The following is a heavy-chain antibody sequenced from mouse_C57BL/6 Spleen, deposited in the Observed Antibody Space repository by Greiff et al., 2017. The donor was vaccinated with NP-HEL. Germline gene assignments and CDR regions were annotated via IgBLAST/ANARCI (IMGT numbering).Heavy chain of an antibody. CDR2: IRNKANGYTT. CDR3: ARPYYYGSRGDWYFDV. CDR1: GFTFTDYY. D-gene: IGHD1-1*01. V-gene: IGHV7-3*01. Sequence: DVKLVESGGGLVQPGGSLSLSCAASGFTFTDYYMSWVRQPPGKALEWLGFIRNKANGYTTEYSASVKGRFTISRDNSQSILYLQMNALRAEDSATYYCARPYYYGSRGDWYFDVWGTGTTVTVSS. J-gene: IGHJ1*03.